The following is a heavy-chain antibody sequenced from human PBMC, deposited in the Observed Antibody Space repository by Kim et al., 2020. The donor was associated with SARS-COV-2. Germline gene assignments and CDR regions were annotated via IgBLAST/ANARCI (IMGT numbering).Heavy chain of an antibody. J-gene: IGHJ6*02. CDR2: INHSGST. CDR1: GGSFSGYY. V-gene: IGHV4-34*01. Sequence: SETLSLTCAVYGGSFSGYYWSWIRQPPGKGLEWIGEINHSGSTNYNPSLKSRVTISVDTSKNQFSLKLSSVTAADTAVYYCATYSSGWYIRPGGMDVWGQGTTVTVSS. D-gene: IGHD6-19*01. CDR3: ATYSSGWYIRPGGMDV.